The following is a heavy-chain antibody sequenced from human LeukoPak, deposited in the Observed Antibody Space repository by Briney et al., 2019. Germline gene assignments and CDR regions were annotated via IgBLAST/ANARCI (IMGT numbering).Heavy chain of an antibody. CDR1: GDSTSNFY. CDR2: IHYSGSS. J-gene: IGHJ5*01. Sequence: SETLSLTCTVSGDSTSNFYWNWIRQSPGKGLEWIGNIHYSGSSVYNPSLKSRGTISIDTSRRQFFLNLNSVTAADTAVYFCALAPNSNWFDFWGPGTLVTASS. CDR3: ALAPNSNWFDF. V-gene: IGHV4-59*03. D-gene: IGHD2-8*01.